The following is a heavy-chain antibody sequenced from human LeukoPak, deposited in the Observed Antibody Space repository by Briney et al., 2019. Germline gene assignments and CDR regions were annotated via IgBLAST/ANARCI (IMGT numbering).Heavy chain of an antibody. V-gene: IGHV4-34*01. CDR3: ARGRGYDSSGYRS. Sequence: SETLSLTCAVYGGSFSGYYWSWIRQAPGKGLEWIGEINHSGSTNYNPSLKSRVTISVDTSKNQFSLKLSSVTAADTAVYYCARGRGYDSSGYRSSGQGTLVTVSS. D-gene: IGHD3-22*01. CDR1: GGSFSGYY. CDR2: INHSGST. J-gene: IGHJ5*02.